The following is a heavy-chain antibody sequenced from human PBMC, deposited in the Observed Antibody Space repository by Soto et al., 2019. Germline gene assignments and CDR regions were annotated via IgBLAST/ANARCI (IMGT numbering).Heavy chain of an antibody. Sequence: EVPLLESGGGSVQPGGSLRLSCAASGFTFSSYAMSWVRQAPGKGLEWVSGVSGSGGSTYCVDSVKGRFTISRDNSKNTLYLQMNSLRAEDTAVYYCAEDFGYNYGYDAFDIWGQGTMVTVSS. CDR3: AEDFGYNYGYDAFDI. J-gene: IGHJ3*02. CDR1: GFTFSSYA. V-gene: IGHV3-23*01. CDR2: VSGSGGST. D-gene: IGHD5-18*01.